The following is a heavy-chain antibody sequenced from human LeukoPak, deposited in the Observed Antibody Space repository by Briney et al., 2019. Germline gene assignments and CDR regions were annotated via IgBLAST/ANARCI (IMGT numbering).Heavy chain of an antibody. CDR1: GFTFSSYG. V-gene: IGHV3-30*03. CDR3: ASRSIVVVPAAIGDAFDI. Sequence: PGGSLRLSCAASGFTFSSYGMHWVRQAPGKGLEWVAVISSDGSIEYYVDSVKGRFTISRDNSKNTLYLQMNSLRAEDTAVYYCASRSIVVVPAAIGDAFDIWGQGTMVTVSS. J-gene: IGHJ3*02. D-gene: IGHD2-2*01. CDR2: ISSDGSIE.